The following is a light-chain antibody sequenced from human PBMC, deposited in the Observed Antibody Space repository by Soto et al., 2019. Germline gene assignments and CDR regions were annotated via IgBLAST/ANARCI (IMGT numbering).Light chain of an antibody. CDR3: AAWDDSLKAML. V-gene: IGLV1-44*01. CDR2: SNA. J-gene: IGLJ3*02. CDR1: GSNIGENA. Sequence: QSVLTQPPSASGTPGQTVTISCSGSGSNIGENAVNWYQHLPGTAPQLLIYSNALRPSGVPHRFSGSKSGTAGSLAINGLQSEDEAHYYCAAWDDSLKAMLFGGGTKLTVL.